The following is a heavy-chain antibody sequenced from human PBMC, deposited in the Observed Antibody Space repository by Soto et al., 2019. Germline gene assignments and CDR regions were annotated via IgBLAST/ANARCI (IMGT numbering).Heavy chain of an antibody. V-gene: IGHV3-30*18. CDR3: AKDPITNGWSTKNFDY. Sequence: QVQLVESGGGVVQPGRSLRLSCTASGFTFNTYAMHWVRQAPGRGLEWVAIISSDGFNKYYADSVKGRFTISRDNSKNTLHVQMNSLRAEDTAVYYCAKDPITNGWSTKNFDYWGQGTLVTVSS. D-gene: IGHD6-19*01. CDR2: ISSDGFNK. CDR1: GFTFNTYA. J-gene: IGHJ4*02.